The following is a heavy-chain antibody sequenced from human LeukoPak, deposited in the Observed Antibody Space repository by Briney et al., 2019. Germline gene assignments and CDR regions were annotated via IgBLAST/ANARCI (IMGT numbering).Heavy chain of an antibody. J-gene: IGHJ5*02. Sequence: GESLKISCKGSGYSFTSYWIGWVRQMPGKGLEWMGIIYPGDSDTRYSPSFQGQVTISADKSISTAYLQWSSLKASDTAMYYCARHWVRGVIPPNWFDPWGQGTLVTVSS. CDR3: ARHWVRGVIPPNWFDP. CDR2: IYPGDSDT. D-gene: IGHD3-10*01. CDR1: GYSFTSYW. V-gene: IGHV5-51*01.